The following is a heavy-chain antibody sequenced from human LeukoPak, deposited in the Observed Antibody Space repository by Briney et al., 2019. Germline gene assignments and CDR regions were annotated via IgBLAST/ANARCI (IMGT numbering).Heavy chain of an antibody. J-gene: IGHJ4*02. Sequence: PGGSLRLSCAASGFTFSSYAMHWVRQAPGKGLEWVAVISYDGSNKYYADSVKGRFTISRDNSKNTLYLQMNSLRAEDTAVYYCARELYSYGDLDYWGQGTLVTVSS. CDR2: ISYDGSNK. V-gene: IGHV3-30-3*01. CDR1: GFTFSSYA. D-gene: IGHD5-18*01. CDR3: ARELYSYGDLDY.